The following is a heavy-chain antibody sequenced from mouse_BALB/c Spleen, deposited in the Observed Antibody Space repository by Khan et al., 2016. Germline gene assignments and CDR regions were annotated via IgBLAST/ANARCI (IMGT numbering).Heavy chain of an antibody. J-gene: IGHJ4*01. Sequence: DLVKPGASVKLSCKASGYTFTSYWINWIKQRPGQGLEWIGRIAPGSGSTYYNDMFKGKATLTVDTSACTVYIPLSSLSSEDSAVYFCAREGTVPLMDYWGQGTSVTVSS. V-gene: IGHV1S41*01. CDR2: IAPGSGST. CDR3: AREGTVPLMDY. D-gene: IGHD1-1*01. CDR1: GYTFTSYW.